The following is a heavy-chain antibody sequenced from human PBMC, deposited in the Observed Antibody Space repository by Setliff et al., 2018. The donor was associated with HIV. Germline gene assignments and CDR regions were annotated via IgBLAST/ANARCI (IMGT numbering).Heavy chain of an antibody. J-gene: IGHJ4*02. CDR3: ARSGSSSPYYFDY. V-gene: IGHV3-23*01. D-gene: IGHD6-6*01. CDR2: ISGSGGST. CDR1: GFTFSSYA. Sequence: SGFTFSSYAMSWVRQAPGKGLEWVSAISGSGGSTYYADSVKGRFTISRDNSKNTLYLQMNSLRAEDTAVYYCARSGSSSPYYFDYWGQGTLVTVSS.